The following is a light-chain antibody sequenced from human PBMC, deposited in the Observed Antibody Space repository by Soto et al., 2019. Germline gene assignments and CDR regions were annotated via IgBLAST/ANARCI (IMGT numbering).Light chain of an antibody. V-gene: IGKV1-12*01. CDR2: DAS. Sequence: DIQMTQSPSTLSATTGDRVTITCRASQSISAWLAWYQQKPGKAPKLLIYDASSLQSGVPSRFSGSGSGTDFTLTISSLQPEDFATYYCQQANSFPITFGQGTRLEIK. J-gene: IGKJ5*01. CDR3: QQANSFPIT. CDR1: QSISAW.